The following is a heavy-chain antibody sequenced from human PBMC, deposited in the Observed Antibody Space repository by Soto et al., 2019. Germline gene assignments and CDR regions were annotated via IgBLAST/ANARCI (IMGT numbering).Heavy chain of an antibody. CDR2: ISHRGST. D-gene: IGHD4-17*01. CDR1: GGSTSSSNW. J-gene: IGHJ5*02. V-gene: IGHV4-4*02. CDR3: ARVPTVTTQRIYNWFDP. Sequence: SETLSLTCAVSGGSTSSSNWWSWVRQPPGKGLEWIGDISHRGSTNYNPSLKSRVTISVDKSKNQFSLKLNSVTAADTAVYYCARVPTVTTQRIYNWFDPWGQGTLVTVS.